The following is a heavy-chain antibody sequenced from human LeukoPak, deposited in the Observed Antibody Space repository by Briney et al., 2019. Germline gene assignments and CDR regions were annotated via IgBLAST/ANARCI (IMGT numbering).Heavy chain of an antibody. CDR2: IYPGDSDT. CDR3: ARSPPSSYCSTTSCFPRHFDY. V-gene: IGHV5-51*01. J-gene: IGHJ4*02. D-gene: IGHD2-2*01. CDR1: GYSFTSYW. Sequence: GESLKISCKGSGYSFTSYWIGWVRQMPGKGLEWMGIIYPGDSDTRYSPSFQGQVTISADKSISTAYLQWSSLKASDTAMYYCARSPPSSYCSTTSCFPRHFDYWGQGTLVTVSS.